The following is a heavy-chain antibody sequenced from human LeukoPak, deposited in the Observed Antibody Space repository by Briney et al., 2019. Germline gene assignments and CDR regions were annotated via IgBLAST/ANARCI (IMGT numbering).Heavy chain of an antibody. V-gene: IGHV1-46*01. Sequence: ASVKVSCKVSGYTLTGLSMHWVRQAPGQGLEWMGIINPSGGSTSYAQKFQGRVTMTRDTSTSTVYMELSSLRSEDTAVYYCARSYSYGWIGAFDYWGQGTLVTVSS. CDR1: GYTLTGLS. CDR3: ARSYSYGWIGAFDY. D-gene: IGHD5-18*01. CDR2: INPSGGST. J-gene: IGHJ4*02.